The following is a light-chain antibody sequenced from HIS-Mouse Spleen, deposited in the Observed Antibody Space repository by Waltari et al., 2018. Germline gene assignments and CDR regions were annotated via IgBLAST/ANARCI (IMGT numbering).Light chain of an antibody. CDR2: KDR. CDR3: QSADSSGTYHVV. Sequence: SYELTQPPSVSVSPGQTARITCSGDALPKKYAYWYQQKPGQAPVLVIYKDRERPSGIPERFSGSSSGTTVTLTISGVQAEDEADYYCQSADSSGTYHVVFGGGTKLTVL. J-gene: IGLJ2*01. CDR1: ALPKKY. V-gene: IGLV3-25*03.